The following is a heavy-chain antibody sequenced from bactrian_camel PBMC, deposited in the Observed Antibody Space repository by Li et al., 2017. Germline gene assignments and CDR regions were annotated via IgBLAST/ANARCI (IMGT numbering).Heavy chain of an antibody. J-gene: IGHJ4*01. CDR2: IKGGGDRT. V-gene: IGHV3S40*01. D-gene: IGHD4*01. Sequence: SGGGLVQPGGSLRLSCAASGFTFGSHDMIWVRQAAGKGLEWVSGIKGGGDRTYYTDFVKGRFTISRDNAKDTLYLQMDSLLPDDTGTYYCVADAKTVAGDMACASSDAYKMVFVGDFRSQGQGTQVTVS. CDR1: GFTFGSHD.